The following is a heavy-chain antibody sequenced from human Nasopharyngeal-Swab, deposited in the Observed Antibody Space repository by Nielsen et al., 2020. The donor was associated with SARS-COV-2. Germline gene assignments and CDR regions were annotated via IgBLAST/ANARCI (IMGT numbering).Heavy chain of an antibody. V-gene: IGHV4-31*02. CDR2: IYYSGST. Sequence: WIRQPPGKDLEWIGYIYYSGSTYYNPSLKSRVTISVDTSKNQFSLKLSSVTAADTAVYYCARARRNFVVVSAFDYWGQGTLVTVSS. J-gene: IGHJ4*02. CDR3: ARARRNFVVVSAFDY. D-gene: IGHD2-21*02.